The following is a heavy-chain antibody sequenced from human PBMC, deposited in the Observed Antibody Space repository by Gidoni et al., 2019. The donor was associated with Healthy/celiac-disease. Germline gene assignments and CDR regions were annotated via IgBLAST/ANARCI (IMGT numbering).Heavy chain of an antibody. V-gene: IGHV3-30*18. CDR2: ILYDGSNV. CDR3: AKVSYYYDSSGGAYFDY. D-gene: IGHD3-22*01. J-gene: IGHJ4*02. Sequence: QPAESGGGVLEPARSLRLSCAASRCTFSSYGMHWVGQAPRRGREWWAFILYDGSNVDYANSVKGRFTISRDESTKTLSLLWNSLGAELTAVSCCAKVSYYYDSSGGAYFDYWGREPLVTVSS. CDR1: RCTFSSYG.